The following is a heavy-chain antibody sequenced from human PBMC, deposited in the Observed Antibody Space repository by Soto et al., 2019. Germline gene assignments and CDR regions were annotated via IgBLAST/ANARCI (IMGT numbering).Heavy chain of an antibody. Sequence: SGPTLVNPTQTLTLTCTFSGFSLSTSGVGVGWIRQPPGKALEWLAIIYWDDDKRYSPSLKSRLTITKDTSKNQVVLTMTNMDPVDTATYYCVHSIQVPAAGRMWFDPWGQGTXVTVSS. CDR1: GFSLSTSGVG. V-gene: IGHV2-5*02. D-gene: IGHD6-13*01. J-gene: IGHJ5*02. CDR2: IYWDDDK. CDR3: VHSIQVPAAGRMWFDP.